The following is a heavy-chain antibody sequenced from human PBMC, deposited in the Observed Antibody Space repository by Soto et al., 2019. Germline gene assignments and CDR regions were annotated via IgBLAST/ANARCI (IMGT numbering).Heavy chain of an antibody. J-gene: IGHJ5*02. CDR1: GFTISSYA. CDR3: AKDRVMVTDNWFDP. CDR2: ISGSGGST. V-gene: IGHV3-23*01. D-gene: IGHD2-15*01. Sequence: LRLSCAASGFTISSYAMSWVRQAPGKGLEWVSAISGSGGSTYYADSVKGRFTISRDNSKNTLYLQMNSLRAEDTAVYYCAKDRVMVTDNWFDPWGQGTLVTVSS.